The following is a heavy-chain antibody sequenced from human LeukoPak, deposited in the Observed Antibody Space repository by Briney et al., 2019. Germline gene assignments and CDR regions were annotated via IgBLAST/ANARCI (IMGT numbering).Heavy chain of an antibody. CDR2: IKQDGSAE. Sequence: GGSLTLSCAASGATFSGYAVHWVRQAPGKGLEGVANIKQDGSAENYVDSVKGRFTISRDNAKNSLYLQMNSLRADDTAVYYCARYSDSSGWFDPWGQGTLVTVSS. CDR3: ARYSDSSGWFDP. J-gene: IGHJ5*02. V-gene: IGHV3-7*01. CDR1: GATFSGYA. D-gene: IGHD6-6*01.